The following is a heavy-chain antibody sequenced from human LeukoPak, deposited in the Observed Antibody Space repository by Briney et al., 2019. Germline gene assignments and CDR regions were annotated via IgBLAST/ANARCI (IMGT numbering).Heavy chain of an antibody. CDR1: GFTFSSYA. CDR2: ISGSGGST. V-gene: IGHV3-23*01. Sequence: PGGSLRLSCAASGFTFSSYAMSWVRQAPGKGLEWVSAISGSGGSTYYADSVKGRFTISRDNSKNTLYLQMNSLRAEDTAVYYCARDPTRSTVVTYYFDYWGQGTLVTVSS. J-gene: IGHJ4*02. D-gene: IGHD4-23*01. CDR3: ARDPTRSTVVTYYFDY.